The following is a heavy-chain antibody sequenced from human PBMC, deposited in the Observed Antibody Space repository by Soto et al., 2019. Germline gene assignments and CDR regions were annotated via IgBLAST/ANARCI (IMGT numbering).Heavy chain of an antibody. CDR1: GFTFSSYG. Sequence: QVQLVESGGGVVQPGRSLRLSCAASGFTFSSYGMHWVRQAPGKGLEWVAVIWYDGSNKDYADSVKGRFTISRDNSKNTLYLQMNNLRADDTAVYYCASSINWGQGTLVTVSS. CDR3: ASSIN. J-gene: IGHJ4*02. V-gene: IGHV3-33*01. CDR2: IWYDGSNK.